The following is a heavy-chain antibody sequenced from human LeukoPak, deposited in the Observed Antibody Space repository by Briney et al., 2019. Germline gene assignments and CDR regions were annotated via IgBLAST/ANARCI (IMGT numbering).Heavy chain of an antibody. CDR2: ISSSSSYI. J-gene: IGHJ6*03. D-gene: IGHD2-2*02. V-gene: IGHV3-21*01. CDR3: ARDMPVQLLYRPYYYYMDV. CDR1: GFTFSSYS. Sequence: PGGSLRLSCAASGFTFSSYSMNWVRQAPGKGLEWVSSISSSSSYIYYADSVKGRFTISRDNAKNSLYLQMNSLRAEDTAVYYCARDMPVQLLYRPYYYYMDVWGKGTTVTVSS.